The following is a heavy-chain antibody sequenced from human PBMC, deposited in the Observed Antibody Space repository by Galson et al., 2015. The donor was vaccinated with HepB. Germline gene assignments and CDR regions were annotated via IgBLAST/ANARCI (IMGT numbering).Heavy chain of an antibody. CDR1: GFIFSSSW. CDR2: INRDGSTT. CDR3: ARGDGGHFDY. Sequence: SLRLSCAASGFIFSSSWMHWVRQAPGEGLVWVSRINRDGSTTNYADSVKGRFTISRDNGKSTLYLQMNSLRAEDTAVYYCARGDGGHFDYWGQGTLVTVSS. V-gene: IGHV3-74*01. J-gene: IGHJ4*02. D-gene: IGHD3-16*01.